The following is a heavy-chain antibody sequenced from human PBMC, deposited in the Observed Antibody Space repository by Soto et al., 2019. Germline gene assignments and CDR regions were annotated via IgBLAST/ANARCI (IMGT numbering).Heavy chain of an antibody. CDR2: ISYDGSNK. CDR3: AKGSYTGIYSDFDY. Sequence: PGGSLRLSCAASGFTFIRYDMHWVRQGPGKGLEWVAIISYDGSNKYYADSVKGRFTVSRDNSKNTQYLQMNSLRPGDTAVYYCAKGSYTGIYSDFDYWGQGTLVTVSS. V-gene: IGHV3-30*18. CDR1: GFTFIRYD. J-gene: IGHJ4*02. D-gene: IGHD1-26*01.